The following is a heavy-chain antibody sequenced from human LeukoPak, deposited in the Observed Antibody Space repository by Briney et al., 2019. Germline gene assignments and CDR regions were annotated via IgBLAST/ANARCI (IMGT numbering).Heavy chain of an antibody. D-gene: IGHD1-26*01. J-gene: IGHJ4*02. CDR3: ARGGKRASSGSYRARGHFDY. CDR1: GGSFSGYY. CDR2: INHSGST. Sequence: PSETLSLTCAVSGGSFSGYYWSWIRHPPRKGLEWIVEINHSGSTNYNPSLKSRVTISVDTSKNQFSLKLSSVTAADTAVYYCARGGKRASSGSYRARGHFDYWGQGTLVTVSS. V-gene: IGHV4-34*01.